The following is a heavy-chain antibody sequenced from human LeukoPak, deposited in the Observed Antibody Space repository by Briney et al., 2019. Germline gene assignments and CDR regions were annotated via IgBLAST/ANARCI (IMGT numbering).Heavy chain of an antibody. J-gene: IGHJ3*02. Sequence: PGGSLRLSCAASGFTFSSYAMSWVRQAPGKGLEWVSAISGSGGSTYYADSVKGRFTISRDNSKNTLYLQMNSLRAEDTAVYYCAKELGDYYGSDIQAAFDIWGQGTMVTVSS. V-gene: IGHV3-23*01. CDR1: GFTFSSYA. CDR3: AKELGDYYGSDIQAAFDI. CDR2: ISGSGGST. D-gene: IGHD3-10*01.